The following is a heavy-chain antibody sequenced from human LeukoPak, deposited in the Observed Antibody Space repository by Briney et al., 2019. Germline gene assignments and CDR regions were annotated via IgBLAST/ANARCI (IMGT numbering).Heavy chain of an antibody. D-gene: IGHD2-15*01. CDR1: GFTFSDYY. V-gene: IGHV4-30-4*08. CDR2: IYYSGST. Sequence: LRLSCAASGFTFSDYYMSWIRQPPGKGLEWIGYIYYSGSTYYNPSLKSRVTISVDTSKNQFSLKLSSVTAADTAVYYCARLSDIVVVVAATRTYAFDIWGQGTMVTVSS. CDR3: ARLSDIVVVVAATRTYAFDI. J-gene: IGHJ3*02.